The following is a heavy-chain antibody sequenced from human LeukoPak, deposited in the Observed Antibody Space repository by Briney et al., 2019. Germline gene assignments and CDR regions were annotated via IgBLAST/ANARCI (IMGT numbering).Heavy chain of an antibody. J-gene: IGHJ4*02. D-gene: IGHD3-3*01. V-gene: IGHV4-34*01. Sequence: PSETLSLTCAVYGGSFSGYYWSWIRQPPGKGLEGCGEINHSRSTNYNPSLKSRVNISVETSKNQFFLKLSSVTAADTAVYYCARDAKNYDFWSGHSYYFDYWGEGTLVTVSS. CDR2: INHSRST. CDR1: GGSFSGYY. CDR3: ARDAKNYDFWSGHSYYFDY.